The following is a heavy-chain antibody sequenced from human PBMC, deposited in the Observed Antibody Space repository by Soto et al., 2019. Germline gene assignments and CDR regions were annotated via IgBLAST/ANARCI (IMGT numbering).Heavy chain of an antibody. CDR1: GGTFSSYA. CDR2: IIPIFSTA. Sequence: QVQLVQSGAEVKMPGSSVKVSCKASGGTFSSYAISWVRQAPGQGLEWMGGIIPIFSTANYAQRFQGRVTNPADGSTSTAYRERSSRRSDDTAGYYGAGWGHNYGLDYWGQGTLVAVSA. V-gene: IGHV1-69*01. CDR3: AGWGHNYGLDY. J-gene: IGHJ4*02. D-gene: IGHD5-18*01.